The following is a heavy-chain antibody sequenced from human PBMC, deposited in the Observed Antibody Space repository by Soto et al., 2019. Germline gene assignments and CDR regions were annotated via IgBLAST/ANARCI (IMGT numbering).Heavy chain of an antibody. CDR2: FDPEDGET. V-gene: IGHV1-24*01. Sequence: ASVKVSCKASGYTFTNHAIHWVRQAPGQRLEWMGGFDPEDGETIYAQKFQGRVTMTEDTSTDTAYMELSSLRSEDTAVYYCATVPPPYYYGSASDYWGQGTLVTVSS. CDR1: GYTFTNHA. D-gene: IGHD3-10*01. J-gene: IGHJ4*02. CDR3: ATVPPPYYYGSASDY.